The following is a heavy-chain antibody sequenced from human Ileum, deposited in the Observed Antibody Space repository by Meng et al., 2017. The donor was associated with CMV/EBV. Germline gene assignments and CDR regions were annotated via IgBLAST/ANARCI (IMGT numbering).Heavy chain of an antibody. D-gene: IGHD5-24*01. CDR3: ASGRLQFTPSALQH. V-gene: IGHV4-34*02. Sequence: QVHVQPAGSGLLKPSGRPSVPCAFSSEPLNGVSCSWIRQPPGRGLEWIGEVNKRGRTNYNPSLKSRLTISIDTSKRQLSLMVTSVTAADSAIYYCASGRLQFTPSALQHWGPGTLVTVSS. J-gene: IGHJ1*01. CDR2: VNKRGRT. CDR1: SEPLNGVS.